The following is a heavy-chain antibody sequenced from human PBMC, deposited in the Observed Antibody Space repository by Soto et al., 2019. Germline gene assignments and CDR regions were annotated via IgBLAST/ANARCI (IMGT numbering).Heavy chain of an antibody. CDR3: AKDPGLRGIEARPPYYYCMDV. CDR1: GLTLSSER. V-gene: IGHV3-30*18. CDR2: ISYNGSNT. J-gene: IGHJ6*02. D-gene: IGHD6-6*01. Sequence: GGSLRLSGAASGLTLSSERMHEVRQAPGKGLEWVAVISYNGSNTYYADSVKGRFTISRYNSKNTLYLQINSLRSEDPAVYYCAKDPGLRGIEARPPYYYCMDVWGQGTTVTVSS.